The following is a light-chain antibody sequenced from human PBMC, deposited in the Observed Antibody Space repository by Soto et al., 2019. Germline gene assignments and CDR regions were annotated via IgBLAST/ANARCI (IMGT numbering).Light chain of an antibody. CDR3: SSYVGSNFYVL. CDR1: TSDVGGYNY. V-gene: IGLV2-8*01. Sequence: QSALTQPPSASGSPGQSVTISCTGTTSDVGGYNYVSWYQQHPGKAPKLLVYDVDKRPSGVPDRFSGSKSGNTASLTVSGLQAEDEADYYCSSYVGSNFYVLFGGGTKLTVL. CDR2: DVD. J-gene: IGLJ2*01.